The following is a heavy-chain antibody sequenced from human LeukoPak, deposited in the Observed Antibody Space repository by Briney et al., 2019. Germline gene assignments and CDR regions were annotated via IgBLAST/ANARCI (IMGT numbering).Heavy chain of an antibody. Sequence: PSETLSLTCTVSGGSISSYYWSWIRQPPGKGLEWIGYIYYSGSTNYNPSLKSRVTISVDTSKNQFSLKLSSVTAADTAVYYCARWWRYSSSWPDAFDIWGQGTMVTFSS. D-gene: IGHD6-13*01. V-gene: IGHV4-59*01. CDR1: GGSISSYY. CDR2: IYYSGST. J-gene: IGHJ3*02. CDR3: ARWWRYSSSWPDAFDI.